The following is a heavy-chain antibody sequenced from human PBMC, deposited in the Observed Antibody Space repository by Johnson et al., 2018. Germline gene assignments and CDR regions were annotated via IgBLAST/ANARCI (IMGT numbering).Heavy chain of an antibody. V-gene: IGHV4-34*01. CDR3: AKGDYSQPDYMDV. CDR1: GGSFSGYY. D-gene: IGHD4-11*01. J-gene: IGHJ6*03. Sequence: QVQLQQWGAGLLKPSETLSLTCAVYGGSFSGYYWSWIRQPPGKGLEWIGEISHSGSPNYNPSLKSRVTISVDTSKNQFSLELSSVTAADTAVYYCAKGDYSQPDYMDVWGKGAAVTVSS. CDR2: ISHSGSP.